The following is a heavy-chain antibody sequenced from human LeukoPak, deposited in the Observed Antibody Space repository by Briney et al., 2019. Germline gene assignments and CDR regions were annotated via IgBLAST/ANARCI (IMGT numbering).Heavy chain of an antibody. CDR1: GYTLTELS. CDR3: ATSKPGSPYYYYGMDV. J-gene: IGHJ6*02. V-gene: IGHV1-24*01. Sequence: ASVKVSCEVSGYTLTELSMHWVRQAPGKGLEWMGGFDPEDGETIYAQKFQGRVTMTEDTSTDTAYMELSSLRSEDTAVYYCATSKPGSPYYYYGMDVWGQGTTVTVSS. D-gene: IGHD3-10*01. CDR2: FDPEDGET.